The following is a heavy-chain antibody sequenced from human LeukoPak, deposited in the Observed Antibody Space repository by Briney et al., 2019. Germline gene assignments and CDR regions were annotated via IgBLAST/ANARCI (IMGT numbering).Heavy chain of an antibody. V-gene: IGHV3-21*01. CDR3: ARDEGYSYGYAWSYYYYGMDV. D-gene: IGHD5-18*01. Sequence: GGSLRLSCAASGFTFSSYSMNWVRQAPGKGLEWVSSISSSSSYIYYADSVKGRFTISRDNAKNSLYLQMNSLRAEDTAAYYCARDEGYSYGYAWSYYYYGMDVWGQGTTVTVSS. J-gene: IGHJ6*02. CDR2: ISSSSSYI. CDR1: GFTFSSYS.